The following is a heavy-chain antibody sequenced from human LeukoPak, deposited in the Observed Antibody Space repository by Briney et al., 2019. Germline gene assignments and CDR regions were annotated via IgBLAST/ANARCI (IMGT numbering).Heavy chain of an antibody. CDR3: ARNRDGYNSFDY. CDR1: GGSISSYY. J-gene: IGHJ4*02. Sequence: PSETLSLTCTVSGGSISSYYWSWIRQPPGMGLEWIGYIYYSGSTNYNPSLKSRVTISVDTSKNQFSLKLSSVTAADTAVYYCARNRDGYNSFDYWGQGTLVTVSS. D-gene: IGHD5-24*01. CDR2: IYYSGST. V-gene: IGHV4-59*12.